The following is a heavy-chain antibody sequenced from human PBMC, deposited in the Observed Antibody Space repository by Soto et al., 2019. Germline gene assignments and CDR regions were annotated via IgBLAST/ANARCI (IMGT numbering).Heavy chain of an antibody. Sequence: GGSLRLSCAAAGFTFSSYSMNWVRQAPGKGLEWVAVISYDGSNKYYADSVKGRFTISRDNSKNTLYLQMNSLRAEDTAVYYCAKGDCTNGVCYNYYYYMDVWGKGTTVTVSS. CDR2: ISYDGSNK. V-gene: IGHV3-30*18. D-gene: IGHD2-8*01. CDR3: AKGDCTNGVCYNYYYYMDV. CDR1: GFTFSSYS. J-gene: IGHJ6*03.